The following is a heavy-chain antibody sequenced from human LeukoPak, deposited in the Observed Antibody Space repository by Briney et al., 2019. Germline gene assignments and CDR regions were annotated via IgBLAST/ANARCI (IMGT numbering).Heavy chain of an antibody. V-gene: IGHV1-69*04. CDR1: GGTFSSYA. D-gene: IGHD6-6*01. J-gene: IGHJ5*02. Sequence: ASVKVSCKASGGTFSSYAISWVRQAPGQGLEWMGRIIPILGIANYAQKFQGRVTITADKSTSTAYMELSSLRSEDTAVYYCARAFAGYSSSSEYNWFDPWGQGTLVTVSS. CDR3: ARAFAGYSSSSEYNWFDP. CDR2: IIPILGIA.